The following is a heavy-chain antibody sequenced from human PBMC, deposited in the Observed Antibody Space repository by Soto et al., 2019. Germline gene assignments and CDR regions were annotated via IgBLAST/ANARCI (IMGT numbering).Heavy chain of an antibody. CDR2: IWYDGSNK. CDR3: ARPHSEYSSSWYGFDY. Sequence: QVQLVESGGGVVQPGRSLRLSCAASGFTFISYGMHWVRQAPGKGLEWVAVIWYDGSNKYYADSVKGRFTISRDNSKNTLYLQMNSLRAEDTAVYYCARPHSEYSSSWYGFDYWGQGTLVTVSS. D-gene: IGHD6-13*01. J-gene: IGHJ4*02. V-gene: IGHV3-33*01. CDR1: GFTFISYG.